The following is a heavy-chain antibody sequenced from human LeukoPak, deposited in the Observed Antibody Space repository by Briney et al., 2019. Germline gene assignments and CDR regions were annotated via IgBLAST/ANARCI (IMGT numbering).Heavy chain of an antibody. CDR2: INHSGST. D-gene: IGHD3-10*01. J-gene: IGHJ4*02. Sequence: SGNPSLTLAVLGGSFRGFYWGWIRPPPGKGGGGIGEINHSGSTNYNPSLKSRVTISVDTSKNQFSLKLSSVAAADTAVYYCARSGEFKGRYFDYWGQGTLVTVSS. CDR3: ARSGEFKGRYFDY. CDR1: GGSFRGFY. V-gene: IGHV4-34*01.